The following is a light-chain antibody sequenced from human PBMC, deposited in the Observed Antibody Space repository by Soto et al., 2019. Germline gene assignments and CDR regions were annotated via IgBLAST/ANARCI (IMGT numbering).Light chain of an antibody. V-gene: IGKV3-20*01. CDR3: QHYGSSSWT. J-gene: IGKJ1*01. CDR2: GAS. Sequence: EIVLTQPPGTLSLSPGEGATLSCRASQRVSSTYLAWHQQKPGQAPRLLIFGASTRATGIPARFSGSGSGTDFPLTISRLEPEDFAVYYCQHYGSSSWTFGQGTKVEIK. CDR1: QRVSSTY.